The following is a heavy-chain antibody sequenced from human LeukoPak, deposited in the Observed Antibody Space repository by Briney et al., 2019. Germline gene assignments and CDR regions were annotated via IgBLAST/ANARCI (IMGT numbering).Heavy chain of an antibody. V-gene: IGHV3-7*04. J-gene: IGHJ3*02. CDR3: ARGVYAFDI. D-gene: IGHD5/OR15-5a*01. Sequence: PGGSLRLSCVASGFTFTSHWMTWVRQAPGKGLEWVANIREDGGEIYYLDSVKGRLTISRDNAKNSLYLQMNSLRAEDTAVYYCARGVYAFDIWGQGTMVTVSS. CDR1: GFTFTSHW. CDR2: IREDGGEI.